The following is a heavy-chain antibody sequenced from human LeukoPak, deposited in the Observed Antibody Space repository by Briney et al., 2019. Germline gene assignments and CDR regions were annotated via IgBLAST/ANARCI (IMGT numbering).Heavy chain of an antibody. D-gene: IGHD5-12*01. CDR2: IYYSGST. CDR1: GGSIRSYY. V-gene: IGHV4-59*01. CDR3: ARDRGATHNAFDI. J-gene: IGHJ3*02. Sequence: KPSETLSLTCTVSGGSIRSYYWSWIRQPPGKGLEWIGYIYYSGSTNYNPSLKSRVTISVDTSKNQFSLKLSSVTAADTAVYYCARDRGATHNAFDIWGQGTMVTVSS.